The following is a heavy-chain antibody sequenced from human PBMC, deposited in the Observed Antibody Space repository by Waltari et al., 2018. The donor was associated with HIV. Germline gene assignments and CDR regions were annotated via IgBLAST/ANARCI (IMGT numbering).Heavy chain of an antibody. CDR1: GYPFSRYA. CDR3: ARTTIFGVDTYYFDY. Sequence: QVQLVQSGAEVKKPGASVKVSCTASGYPFSRYAITWVRQGTGQGLKWLGWISAFNGNTKEAREVQGRATMTTETSTNTAYRELESLTSDDTAIFYCARTTIFGVDTYYFDYWGQGTLVTVSS. V-gene: IGHV1-18*01. CDR2: ISAFNGNT. J-gene: IGHJ4*02. D-gene: IGHD3-3*01.